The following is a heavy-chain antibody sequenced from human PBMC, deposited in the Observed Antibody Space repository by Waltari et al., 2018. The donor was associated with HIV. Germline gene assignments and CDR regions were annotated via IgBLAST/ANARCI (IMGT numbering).Heavy chain of an antibody. CDR1: GVPLTTSKSY. CDR2: IYYGGRT. J-gene: IGHJ2*01. D-gene: IGHD3-10*01. CDR3: ARHSGPLVHYFDV. Sequence: QLQESGPGLVKPSETLSITCSVSGVPLTTSKSYWAWVRQSPGKGLEWMGPIYYGGRTYNNPSLKSRLNISIDTSKNRFSLNVTSVTAADTAVYHCARHSGPLVHYFDVWGRGALVAVSS. V-gene: IGHV4-39*01.